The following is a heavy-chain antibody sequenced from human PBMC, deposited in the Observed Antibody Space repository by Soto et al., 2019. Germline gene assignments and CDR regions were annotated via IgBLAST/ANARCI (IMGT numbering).Heavy chain of an antibody. J-gene: IGHJ1*01. CDR2: INAGNGNT. Sequence: ASVKVSCKASGYTFTSYAMHWVRQAPGQRLEWMGWINAGNGNTKYSQKFQGRVTITRDTSASTAYMELSSLRSEDTAVYYCARTSAAAGQLVPAEYFQHWGQGTLVTVSS. V-gene: IGHV1-3*01. CDR3: ARTSAAAGQLVPAEYFQH. CDR1: GYTFTSYA. D-gene: IGHD6-13*01.